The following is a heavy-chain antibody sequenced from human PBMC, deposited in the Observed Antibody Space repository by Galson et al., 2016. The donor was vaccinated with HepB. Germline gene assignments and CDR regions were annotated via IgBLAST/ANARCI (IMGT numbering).Heavy chain of an antibody. Sequence: SLRLSCAVTGFTFTNYGMDWVRQAPGRGLEWVSGISHSGGTTYYADSVKGRFTVSRDNSKNTLYLQMSSLRAEDTAVYYCAKDLWVRQQMAYYFDYWGQGTLVTVSS. J-gene: IGHJ4*02. D-gene: IGHD6-13*01. CDR3: AKDLWVRQQMAYYFDY. CDR1: GFTFTNYG. V-gene: IGHV3-23*01. CDR2: ISHSGGTT.